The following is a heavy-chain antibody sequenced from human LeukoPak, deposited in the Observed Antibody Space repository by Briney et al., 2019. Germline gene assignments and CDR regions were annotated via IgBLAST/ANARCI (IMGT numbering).Heavy chain of an antibody. CDR2: IFYSGGT. V-gene: IGHV4-39*07. Sequence: SETLSLTCTVSGGSISSSAYYWGWIRQPPGKGLEWIANIFYSGGTYYNPSLTSRVTISVDTSKNQFSLKISSVTAADTAVYYCAREVASYSSSWSSAMDVWGQGTTVTVSS. CDR3: AREVASYSSSWSSAMDV. D-gene: IGHD6-13*01. J-gene: IGHJ6*02. CDR1: GGSISSSAYY.